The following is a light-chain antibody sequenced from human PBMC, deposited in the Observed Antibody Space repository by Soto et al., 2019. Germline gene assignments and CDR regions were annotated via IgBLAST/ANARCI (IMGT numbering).Light chain of an antibody. CDR1: SSNIGRND. Sequence: QSVLTQPPSVSAAPGQRVTISCSGSSSNIGRNDVSWYQLLPGTAPKLLIYDNNRRPSGIPDRFSGSKYGTSATLGITGLQTGDEADYYCGTWDSSLSAVVFGGGTKPPS. J-gene: IGLJ2*01. V-gene: IGLV1-51*01. CDR3: GTWDSSLSAVV. CDR2: DNN.